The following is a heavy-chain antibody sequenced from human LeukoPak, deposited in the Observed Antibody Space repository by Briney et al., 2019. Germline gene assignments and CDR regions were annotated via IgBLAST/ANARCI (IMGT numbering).Heavy chain of an antibody. Sequence: GGSLRLSCAASGFTFSSYAMSWVRQAPGKGLEWVSGISGSGGSTDYADSVKGRFTISRDNSKNTLYLQMNSLRAEDTAVYYCAKFGYSDWLSHFDYWGQGTLVTVSS. CDR3: AKFGYSDWLSHFDY. CDR1: GFTFSSYA. V-gene: IGHV3-23*01. J-gene: IGHJ4*02. D-gene: IGHD3-9*01. CDR2: ISGSGGST.